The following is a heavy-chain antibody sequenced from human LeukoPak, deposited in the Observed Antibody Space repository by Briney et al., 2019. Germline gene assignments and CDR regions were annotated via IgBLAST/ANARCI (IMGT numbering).Heavy chain of an antibody. CDR3: ARVNGYCSSISCYKFDY. Sequence: SETLSLTFTVSGGPLNSSSYYLGWVPPPPGKGLEGDGGIYYSGSTYYNPSLKSRVTISVDTSKNQFSLKLSSVTAADTAVYYCARVNGYCSSISCYKFDYWGQGTLVTVSS. CDR2: IYYSGST. CDR1: GGPLNSSSYY. D-gene: IGHD2-2*02. V-gene: IGHV4-39*07. J-gene: IGHJ4*02.